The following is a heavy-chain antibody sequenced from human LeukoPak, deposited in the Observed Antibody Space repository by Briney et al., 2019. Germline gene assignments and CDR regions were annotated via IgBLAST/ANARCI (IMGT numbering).Heavy chain of an antibody. CDR3: AKCSIRVNRPYYFDY. V-gene: IGHV3-30*02. CDR2: IRYDGSNK. Sequence: PGGSLRLSCAASGFTFSSYWMHWVRQAPGKGLEWVAFIRYDGSNKYYADSVKGRFTISRDNSKNTLYLQMNSLRAEDTAVYYCAKCSIRVNRPYYFDYWGQGTLVTVSS. J-gene: IGHJ4*02. D-gene: IGHD1-14*01. CDR1: GFTFSSYW.